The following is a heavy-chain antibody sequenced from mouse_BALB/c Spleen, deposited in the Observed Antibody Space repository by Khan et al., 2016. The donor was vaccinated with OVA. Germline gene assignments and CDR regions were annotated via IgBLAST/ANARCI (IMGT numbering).Heavy chain of an antibody. Sequence: QVQLQQSGAELVKPGASVKLSCKTSGYTFTSYWMHWVRQRPGQGLEWIGEINPSNGRTNYNEKFKNKATLTVDKSYSTAYIQLSSLTSEDSAVYYCARLYYSWLADWGQGTLVSVSA. J-gene: IGHJ3*01. V-gene: IGHV1S81*02. CDR3: ARLYYSWLAD. CDR2: INPSNGRT. CDR1: GYTFTSYW. D-gene: IGHD2-1*01.